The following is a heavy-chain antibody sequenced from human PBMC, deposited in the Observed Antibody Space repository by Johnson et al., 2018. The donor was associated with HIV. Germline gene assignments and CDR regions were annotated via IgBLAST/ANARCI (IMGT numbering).Heavy chain of an antibody. Sequence: VQLVESGGGLVKPGGSLTVSCAASRMAFSDLWMNWVRQAPGKGLEWVGRIRSKTAGGTIEYAAPVKGRFTISRDDSKDTLYLQMNSLKIEDTAVYYCATDHPTAPLFIMNAFDIWGQGTMVTVSS. J-gene: IGHJ3*02. CDR1: RMAFSDLW. CDR2: IRSKTAGGTI. V-gene: IGHV3-15*01. CDR3: ATDHPTAPLFIMNAFDI. D-gene: IGHD3-16*01.